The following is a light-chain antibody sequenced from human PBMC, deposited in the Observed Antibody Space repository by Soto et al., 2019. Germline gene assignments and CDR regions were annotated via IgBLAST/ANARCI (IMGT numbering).Light chain of an antibody. Sequence: EIVMTQSPASLSVSPGERATLSCRASQSVSRTLAWYQQKPGQAPRLLIYGASTRATGIPARFSGRGSGTDFTLTISSLQSEDFAVYYCQQYYSTPYTFGQGTRLEIK. CDR1: QSVSRT. V-gene: IGKV3-15*01. CDR3: QQYYSTPYT. J-gene: IGKJ2*01. CDR2: GAS.